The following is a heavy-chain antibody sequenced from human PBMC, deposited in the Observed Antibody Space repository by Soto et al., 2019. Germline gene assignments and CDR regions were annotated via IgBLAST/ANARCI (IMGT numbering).Heavy chain of an antibody. J-gene: IGHJ5*02. D-gene: IGHD3-3*01. Sequence: QVLLQESGPGLVKSSQTLSLTCTVSGGSISSGDDSWCWVRQSPGKGLEWIGHIYNSGITYYNPSLKSRVVISIDTSRNQFSLRLNSLTAADRAVYFCARGVTVFGLVSRFWFDPWGQGTVVTVSS. CDR2: IYNSGIT. CDR3: ARGVTVFGLVSRFWFDP. V-gene: IGHV4-30-4*01. CDR1: GGSISSGDDS.